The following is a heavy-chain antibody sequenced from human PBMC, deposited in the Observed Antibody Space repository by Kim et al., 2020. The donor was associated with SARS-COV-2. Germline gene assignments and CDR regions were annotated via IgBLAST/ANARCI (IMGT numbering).Heavy chain of an antibody. J-gene: IGHJ4*02. CDR2: ISSSATTM. D-gene: IGHD6-6*01. V-gene: IGHV3-48*03. CDR3: ARDKASSNDF. Sequence: GGYLRLSCAASGFTFSSYEMNWVRQAPGKGLEWVSYISSSATTMYYADSVKGRFTISRDNGNNSLYLHMNSLRVEDTAVYYCARDKASSNDFWGQGTLVTVSS. CDR1: GFTFSSYE.